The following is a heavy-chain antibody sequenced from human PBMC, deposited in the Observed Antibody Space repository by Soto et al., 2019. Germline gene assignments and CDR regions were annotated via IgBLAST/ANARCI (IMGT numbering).Heavy chain of an antibody. V-gene: IGHV3-30*18. CDR3: AKGGIAVV. J-gene: IGHJ4*02. D-gene: IGHD6-19*01. Sequence: GSLRLSCAASGFTFSSYGMHWVRQAPGKGLEWVAVISYDGSNKYYADSVKGRFTISRDNSKNTLYLQMNSLRAEDTAVYYCAKGGIAVVWGQGTLVTSPQ. CDR1: GFTFSSYG. CDR2: ISYDGSNK.